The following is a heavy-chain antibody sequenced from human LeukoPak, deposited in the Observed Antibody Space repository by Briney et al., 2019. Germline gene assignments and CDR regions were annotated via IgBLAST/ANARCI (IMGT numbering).Heavy chain of an antibody. Sequence: PSETLSLTCTVSGGSIGNYYWNWIRQPAGKGLEWIGRIYTSGTTNYNPSLKSRVTISVDKSKNQFSLKLSSGTAADTAVYYCAREQSAFLSDGDYPYYFDYWGQGTLVTVSS. V-gene: IGHV4-4*07. CDR1: GGSIGNYY. J-gene: IGHJ4*02. D-gene: IGHD4-17*01. CDR2: IYTSGTT. CDR3: AREQSAFLSDGDYPYYFDY.